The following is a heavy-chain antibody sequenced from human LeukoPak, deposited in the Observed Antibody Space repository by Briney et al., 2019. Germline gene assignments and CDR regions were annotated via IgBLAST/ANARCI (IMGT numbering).Heavy chain of an antibody. V-gene: IGHV3-21*01. CDR1: GFTFSSYA. CDR2: ISSSSYI. J-gene: IGHJ4*02. Sequence: PGGSLRLSCAASGFTFSSYAMSWVRQAPGKGLEWVSSISSSSYIYYADSVKGRFTISRDNAKNSLYLQMNSLRAEDTAVYYCARQLGPHHGSGSYYQFDYWGQGTLVTVSS. D-gene: IGHD3-10*01. CDR3: ARQLGPHHGSGSYYQFDY.